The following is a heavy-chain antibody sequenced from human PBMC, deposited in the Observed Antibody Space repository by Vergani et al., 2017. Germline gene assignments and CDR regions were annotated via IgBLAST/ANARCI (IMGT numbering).Heavy chain of an antibody. CDR2: IYTSGAT. CDR3: GRVADLYGVGSRRLDL. CDR1: GGPFSTGGQS. Sequence: QVQLQESGPGLVKPSQTLSLTFTVSGGPFSTGGQSWTWLRQSAGKGLEWIGRIYTSGATNYNPSLRSRAIMSVDASKKQFSLKLNSVTAADTALYYCGRVADLYGVGSRRLDLWGQGILVTVSS. D-gene: IGHD3-10*01. J-gene: IGHJ5*02. V-gene: IGHV4-61*02.